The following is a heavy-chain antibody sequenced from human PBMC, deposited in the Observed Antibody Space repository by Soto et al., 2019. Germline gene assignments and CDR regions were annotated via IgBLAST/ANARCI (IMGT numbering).Heavy chain of an antibody. J-gene: IGHJ6*02. Sequence: QVQLVQSGAEVKKPGSSVKVSCKASGGTFSSYAISWVRQAPGQGLEWMGGIIPIFGTANYAQKFQGRVTITADESTCTAYMELSSLRSEDTAVYYCARTLTMVRGIYYYGMDVRGQGTTVTVSS. CDR2: IIPIFGTA. D-gene: IGHD3-10*01. CDR3: ARTLTMVRGIYYYGMDV. V-gene: IGHV1-69*01. CDR1: GGTFSSYA.